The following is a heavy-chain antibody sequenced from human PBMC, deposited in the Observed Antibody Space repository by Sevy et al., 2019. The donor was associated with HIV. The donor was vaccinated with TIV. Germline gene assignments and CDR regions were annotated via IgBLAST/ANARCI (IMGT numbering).Heavy chain of an antibody. D-gene: IGHD5-18*01. CDR1: GYTFTGQY. Sequence: ASVKVSCKASGYTFTGQYIHWVRQAPGQGLQWMGWINPNSGVTNHAQKFQGRVTMTRDTSINTAYMELSGLKSDDTAVYYCSRDLRLRGYSYGCFDYWGQGTLVTVSS. J-gene: IGHJ4*02. CDR3: SRDLRLRGYSYGCFDY. CDR2: INPNSGVT. V-gene: IGHV1-2*02.